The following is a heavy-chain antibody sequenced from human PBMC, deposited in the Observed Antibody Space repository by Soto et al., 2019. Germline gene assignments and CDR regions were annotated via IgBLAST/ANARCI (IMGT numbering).Heavy chain of an antibody. D-gene: IGHD1-26*01. J-gene: IGHJ4*02. CDR1: GGSISSGSYH. CDR2: IYYSGSS. CDR3: ARVEGSSYYFPHDC. V-gene: IGHV4-31*02. Sequence: PSETLSLTCTVSGGSISSGSYHWSWIRQHPGKGLEWIGNIYYSGSSYYNPSLKSRATISIDTSKDQFSLRLGSVTAADTAVYYCARVEGSSYYFPHDCWGRGTLVTVSS.